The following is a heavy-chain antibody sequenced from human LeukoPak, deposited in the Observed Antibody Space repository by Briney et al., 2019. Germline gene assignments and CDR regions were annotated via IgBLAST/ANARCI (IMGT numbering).Heavy chain of an antibody. Sequence: GGSLRLSCAASGITFSKYAMSWVRQAPGKGLEWVSTIDGSGGRTYYADSVKGRFTISRDNSENTLCLQMNSLRAEDTALYYCAKLGRGECSGGACYSWFDPWGQGTLVTVSS. D-gene: IGHD2-15*01. CDR2: IDGSGGRT. CDR1: GITFSKYA. CDR3: AKLGRGECSGGACYSWFDP. V-gene: IGHV3-23*01. J-gene: IGHJ5*02.